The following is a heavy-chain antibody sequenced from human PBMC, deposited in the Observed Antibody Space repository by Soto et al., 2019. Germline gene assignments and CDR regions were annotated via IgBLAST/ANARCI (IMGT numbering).Heavy chain of an antibody. Sequence: ASVKVSCKASGYTFTSYGITWVRQAPGQGLEWMGWISAYNGNINYVEKFQGRVTMTTDTFTSTAYMELRSLRSDDTAVYYCARDYNRGWYSFDYGGREPLVTVSS. CDR3: ARDYNRGWYSFDY. D-gene: IGHD6-19*01. CDR1: GYTFTSYG. J-gene: IGHJ4*02. V-gene: IGHV1-18*01. CDR2: ISAYNGNI.